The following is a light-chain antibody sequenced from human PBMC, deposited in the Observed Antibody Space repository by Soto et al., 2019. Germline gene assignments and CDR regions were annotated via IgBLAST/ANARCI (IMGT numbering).Light chain of an antibody. CDR1: QSINTK. V-gene: IGKV3-15*01. J-gene: IGKJ1*01. CDR3: QQYDKWWT. Sequence: EIVMTQSPATLSVSPGEGATFSCRASQSINTKIAWYQLKPGQAPRLLIYDASIRATGIPARFSGSGSGTEFSLTINSLQSEDFGVYFCQQYDKWWTFGQATKVDIK. CDR2: DAS.